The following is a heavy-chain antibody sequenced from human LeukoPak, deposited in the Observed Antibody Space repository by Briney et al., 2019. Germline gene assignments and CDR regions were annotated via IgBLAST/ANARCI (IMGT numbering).Heavy chain of an antibody. CDR1: GGSISSYY. Sequence: SETLSLTCTVSGGSISSYYWSWIRQPPGKGLEWIGYMYYSGNTNYNPSLKSRVTISVDTSKNQFSLKLSSVTAADTAVYYCVSGSYFEFDHYWGQGTLVTVSS. CDR3: VSGSYFEFDHY. D-gene: IGHD3-10*01. V-gene: IGHV4-59*08. J-gene: IGHJ4*02. CDR2: MYYSGNT.